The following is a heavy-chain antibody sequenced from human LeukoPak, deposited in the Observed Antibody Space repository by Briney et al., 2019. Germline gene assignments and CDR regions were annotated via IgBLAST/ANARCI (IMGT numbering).Heavy chain of an antibody. CDR1: GYTFTTYD. V-gene: IGHV1-8*03. CDR3: ARVAGSIDY. CDR2: MNPNSGYT. D-gene: IGHD6-19*01. Sequence: GASVKVSCKASGYTFTTYDINWVRQATGQGLEWMGWMNPNSGYTGFAQKFQGRVTITRDTSISTAYMELSSLRSEDTAVYYCARVAGSIDYWGQGTLVTVSS. J-gene: IGHJ4*02.